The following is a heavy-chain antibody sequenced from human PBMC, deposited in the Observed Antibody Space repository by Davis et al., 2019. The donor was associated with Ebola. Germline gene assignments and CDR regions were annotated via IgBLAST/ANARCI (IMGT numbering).Heavy chain of an antibody. D-gene: IGHD3-22*01. CDR2: IIPIFDTP. Sequence: SVKVSCKTSGGSFSSHPISWVRQAPRQGLEWMEGIIPIFDTPHYAQKFQDRITITADASTSTAYTELSSLRSEDTAVYYCAREGGRYYDSSGYVFDIWGQGTMVKVSS. CDR3: AREGGRYYDSSGYVFDI. CDR1: GGSFSSHP. V-gene: IGHV1-69*13. J-gene: IGHJ3*02.